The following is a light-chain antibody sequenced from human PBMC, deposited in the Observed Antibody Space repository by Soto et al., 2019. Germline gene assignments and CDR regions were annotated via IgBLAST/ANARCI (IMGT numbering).Light chain of an antibody. CDR1: QSVSSY. CDR2: DVS. V-gene: IGKV3-11*01. Sequence: EIVLTQSPATLSLSPGERATLSCRASQSVSSYLAWYQQKPDQAPRLLMYDVSTRATGIPARFSGSGSGTDFTLTISSLEPEDFAVYYCQQRSNWPSITFGQGTRLEIK. CDR3: QQRSNWPSIT. J-gene: IGKJ5*01.